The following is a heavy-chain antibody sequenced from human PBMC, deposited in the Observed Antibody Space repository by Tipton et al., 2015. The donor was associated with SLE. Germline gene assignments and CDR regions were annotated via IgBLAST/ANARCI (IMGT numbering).Heavy chain of an antibody. CDR3: ARHPDFWSGQRWFDP. V-gene: IGHV4-59*01. CDR2: IYYSGNT. CDR1: GASISGYY. D-gene: IGHD3-3*01. Sequence: TLSLTCTVSGASISGYYWSWIRQPPGKGLEWIGYIYYSGNTNYNPSLKSRVTMSIDTSMTQVSLKLSSVTAADTAVYYCARHPDFWSGQRWFDPWGQGTLVTVSS. J-gene: IGHJ5*02.